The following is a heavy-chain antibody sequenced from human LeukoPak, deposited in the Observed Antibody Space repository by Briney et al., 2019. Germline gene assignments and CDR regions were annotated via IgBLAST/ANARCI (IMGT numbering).Heavy chain of an antibody. CDR3: ARGKWQQLVQGWFDP. V-gene: IGHV3-30-3*01. Sequence: GGSLRLSCAASGFTFSSYAMHWVRQAPGKGLEWVAVISYDGSNKYYADSVKGRFTISRDNSKNTLYPEVNSLRADDTAVYYCARGKWQQLVQGWFDPWGQGTLVTVSS. D-gene: IGHD6-13*01. J-gene: IGHJ5*02. CDR1: GFTFSSYA. CDR2: ISYDGSNK.